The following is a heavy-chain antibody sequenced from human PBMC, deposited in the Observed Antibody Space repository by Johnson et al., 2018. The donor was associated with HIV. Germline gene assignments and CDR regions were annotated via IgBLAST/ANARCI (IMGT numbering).Heavy chain of an antibody. CDR1: GFTVSYNY. D-gene: IGHD1-14*01. V-gene: IGHV3-66*01. Sequence: VQLVESGGGLVQPGGSLRLSCAASGFTVSYNYMNWVRQAPGKGLEWVSIIYSGGSTYYADSVKGRFTISRDNSKNTLYLQMNSLRVDDTAVYYCARDESFRRYALTALNIWGQGTMVTVSS. CDR3: ARDESFRRYALTALNI. CDR2: IYSGGST. J-gene: IGHJ3*02.